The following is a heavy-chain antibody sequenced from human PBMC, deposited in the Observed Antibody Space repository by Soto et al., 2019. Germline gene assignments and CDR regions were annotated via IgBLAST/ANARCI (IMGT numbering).Heavy chain of an antibody. CDR1: GGSISSGGYY. CDR2: IYYSGST. Sequence: PSETLSLTYTVSGGSISSGGYYWIWIRQYPGKGLEWIGYIYYSGSTNYNPSLKSRVTISLDTSKNQFSLKLNSVTSADTAVYYCAKGVLMVYALYDYWGQGTLVTVSS. CDR3: AKGVLMVYALYDY. J-gene: IGHJ4*02. V-gene: IGHV4-61*08. D-gene: IGHD2-8*01.